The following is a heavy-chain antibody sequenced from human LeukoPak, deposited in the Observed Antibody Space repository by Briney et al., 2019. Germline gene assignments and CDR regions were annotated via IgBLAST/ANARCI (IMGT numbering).Heavy chain of an antibody. CDR3: ARDQGYYDILTGYSRFDY. CDR1: GYTFTSYD. Sequence: ASVKVSCKASGYTFTSYDINWVRQATGQGLEWMGWISAYNGNTNYAQKLQGRVTMTTDTSTSTAYMELRSLRSDDTAVYYCARDQGYYDILTGYSRFDYWGQGTLVTVSS. CDR2: ISAYNGNT. V-gene: IGHV1-18*01. J-gene: IGHJ4*02. D-gene: IGHD3-9*01.